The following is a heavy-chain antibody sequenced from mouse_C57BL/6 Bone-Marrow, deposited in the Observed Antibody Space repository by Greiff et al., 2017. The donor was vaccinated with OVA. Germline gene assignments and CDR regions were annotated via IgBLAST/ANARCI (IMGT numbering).Heavy chain of an antibody. D-gene: IGHD1-1*01. V-gene: IGHV1-50*01. Sequence: QQPGQGLEWIGEIDPSDSYTNYNQKFKGKATLTVDTSSSTAYMQLSSLTSEDSAVYYCARGYYGSSYVGYWYFDVWGTGTTVTVSS. CDR2: IDPSDSYT. J-gene: IGHJ1*03. CDR3: ARGYYGSSYVGYWYFDV.